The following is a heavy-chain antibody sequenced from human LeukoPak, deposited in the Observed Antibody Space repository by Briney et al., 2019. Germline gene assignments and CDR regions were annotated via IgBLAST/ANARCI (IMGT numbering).Heavy chain of an antibody. D-gene: IGHD3-22*01. V-gene: IGHV3-23*01. Sequence: GGSLRLSCAASGFTFSSFGMSWVRQAPGKGLEWVSTISGSGGSTSYADSVKGRFTISRDNSKNTLYLQMNSLRAEDTALYYCAKNSRSSGYYLDYWGQGTLVTVSS. CDR3: AKNSRSSGYYLDY. CDR2: ISGSGGST. CDR1: GFTFSSFG. J-gene: IGHJ4*02.